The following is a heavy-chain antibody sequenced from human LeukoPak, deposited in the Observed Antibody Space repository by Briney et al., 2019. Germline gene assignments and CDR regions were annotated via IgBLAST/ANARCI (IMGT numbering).Heavy chain of an antibody. D-gene: IGHD5-18*01. J-gene: IGHJ4*02. Sequence: PGGSLRLXCAASGFTFSSYAMSWVRQAPGKGLEWVSAISGSGGSTYYADSVKGRFTISRDNSKNTLYLQMNSLRAEDTAVYYCAKDRRYSYVTYYFDYWGLGTLVTVSS. CDR3: AKDRRYSYVTYYFDY. V-gene: IGHV3-23*01. CDR1: GFTFSSYA. CDR2: ISGSGGST.